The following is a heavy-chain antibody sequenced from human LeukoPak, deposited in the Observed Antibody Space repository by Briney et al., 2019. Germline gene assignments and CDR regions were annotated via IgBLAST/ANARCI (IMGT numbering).Heavy chain of an antibody. CDR2: INSDGSST. J-gene: IGHJ4*02. CDR3: ARQEQSFRISRYFDY. V-gene: IGHV3-74*01. Sequence: GGSLRLSCAASGFTFSSYWMPWVRQAPGKGLVWVSRINSDGSSTSYADSVKGRFTISRDNGKNTLYVQMNSLRAEDTAVYYCARQEQSFRISRYFDYWGQGTLVTVSS. CDR1: GFTFSSYW. D-gene: IGHD6-13*01.